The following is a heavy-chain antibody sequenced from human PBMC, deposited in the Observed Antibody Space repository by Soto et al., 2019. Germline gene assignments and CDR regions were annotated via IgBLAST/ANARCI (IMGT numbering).Heavy chain of an antibody. Sequence: GASVKVSCTASGFTFTSSAVQWVRQARGQRLEWIGWIVVGSGNTNYAQKFQERVTITRDMSTSTAYMELSSLRSEDTAVYYCAAVPRESSGYPLDAFDIWGQGTMVTVSS. CDR3: AAVPRESSGYPLDAFDI. D-gene: IGHD3-22*01. J-gene: IGHJ3*02. V-gene: IGHV1-58*01. CDR2: IVVGSGNT. CDR1: GFTFTSSA.